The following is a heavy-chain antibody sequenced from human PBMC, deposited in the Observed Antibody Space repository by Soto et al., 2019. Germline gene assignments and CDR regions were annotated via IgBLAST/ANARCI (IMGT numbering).Heavy chain of an antibody. D-gene: IGHD3-22*01. V-gene: IGHV4-4*07. CDR2: IYTSGST. CDR3: ARTYYYDSSGYYYLDY. Sequence: PSETLSLTCTVSGGSISSYYWSWIRQPAGKGLEWIGRIYTSGSTNYNPSLKSRVTMSVDTSKNQFSLKLSSVTAADTAVYYCARTYYYDSSGYYYLDYWGQGTLVIASS. CDR1: GGSISSYY. J-gene: IGHJ4*02.